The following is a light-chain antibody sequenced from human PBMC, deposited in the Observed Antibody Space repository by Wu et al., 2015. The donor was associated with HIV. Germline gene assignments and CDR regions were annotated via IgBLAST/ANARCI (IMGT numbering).Light chain of an antibody. CDR2: GAS. CDR3: QLYGRT. J-gene: IGKJ1*01. V-gene: IGKV3-20*01. Sequence: EIVLTQSPGTLSLSPGERATLSCRASQSVSGSYLAWYQHKPGQAPRLLIYGASRRATVIPDRFSGSESGTDFTLTISRLEPEDFAVYYCQLYGRTFGQGTKVEIK. CDR1: QSVSGSY.